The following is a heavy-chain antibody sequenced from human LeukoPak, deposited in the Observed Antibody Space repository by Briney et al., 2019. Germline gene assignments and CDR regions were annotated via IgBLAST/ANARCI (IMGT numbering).Heavy chain of an antibody. D-gene: IGHD3-22*01. CDR1: GYTFTGYY. J-gene: IGHJ4*02. V-gene: IGHV1-2*02. CDR2: INPNSGGT. CDR3: ARDPSQNYDSSGYYIFDY. Sequence: ASVKVSCKASGYTFTGYYMHWVRQAPGQGLEWMGWINPNSGGTNYAQKFQGRVTMTRDTSISTAYMELSRLRSDDTAVYYCARDPSQNYDSSGYYIFDYWGQGTLVTVSS.